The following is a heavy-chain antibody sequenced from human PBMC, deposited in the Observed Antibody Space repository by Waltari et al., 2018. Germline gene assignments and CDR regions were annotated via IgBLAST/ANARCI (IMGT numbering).Heavy chain of an antibody. CDR2: IYYRGST. D-gene: IGHD1-26*01. Sequence: QMQLQESGPGLVKPSATLSLTCTVSGGSISSSGYYYAWIRQPPGNGLDWIGTIYYRGSTFHNPSLKSRVTISVDTSKNQFSLKLGSVTAADTAVYYCARQDPYRGFDYWGQGTLVTVSS. J-gene: IGHJ4*02. CDR3: ARQDPYRGFDY. CDR1: GGSISSSGYY. V-gene: IGHV4-39*01.